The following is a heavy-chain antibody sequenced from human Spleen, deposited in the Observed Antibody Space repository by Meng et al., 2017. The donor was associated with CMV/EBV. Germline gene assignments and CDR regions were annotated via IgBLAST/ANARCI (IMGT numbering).Heavy chain of an antibody. Sequence: ASVKVSCKASGYTFTAYYIHWVRQAPGQGLEYMGWIYPNSGDSNSPQYLRGRVTMTRATSISTAYMELSSLRSDDTAIYYCTRALLGHPQDYWGQGTLVTVSS. V-gene: IGHV1-2*02. CDR3: TRALLGHPQDY. CDR1: GYTFTAYY. J-gene: IGHJ4*02. CDR2: IYPNSGDS.